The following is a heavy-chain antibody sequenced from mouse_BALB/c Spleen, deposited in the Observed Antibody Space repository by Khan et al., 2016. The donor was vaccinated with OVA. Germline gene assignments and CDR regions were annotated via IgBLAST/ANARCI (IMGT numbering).Heavy chain of an antibody. V-gene: IGHV5-6*01. CDR1: GFTFSSYS. D-gene: IGHD4-1*01. CDR3: ASHLTGSFAY. J-gene: IGHJ3*01. CDR2: ISSAGDYT. Sequence: EVELVESGGDLVKPGGSLKLSCATSGFTFSSYSMSWVRQTPDKRLEWVTTISSAGDYTYYPDSVRGRFTISRDNAKNSLYLQMSSLKSEDTAMYYCASHLTGSFAYWGQGTVGTVAA.